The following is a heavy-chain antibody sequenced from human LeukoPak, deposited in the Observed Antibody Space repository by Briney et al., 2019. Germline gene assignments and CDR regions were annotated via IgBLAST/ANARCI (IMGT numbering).Heavy chain of an antibody. D-gene: IGHD6-6*01. CDR1: GYTFTSYY. CDR3: AREVEYSSSPDTVDAFDI. Sequence: ASVKVSCKASGYTFTSYYMHWVRQAPGQGLEWMGIINPSGGSTSYAQKFQGRVTMTRDTSTSTVYMELSSLRSEDMAVYYCAREVEYSSSPDTVDAFDIWGQGTMVTVSS. CDR2: INPSGGST. J-gene: IGHJ3*02. V-gene: IGHV1-46*01.